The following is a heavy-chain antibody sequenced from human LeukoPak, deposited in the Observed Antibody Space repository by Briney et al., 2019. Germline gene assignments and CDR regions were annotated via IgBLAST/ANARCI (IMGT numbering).Heavy chain of an antibody. Sequence: PGGSLRPSCAASGFTFSSYPMSWVRQAPGKGLQWVSAISNGGGSAYYADSVKGRFTISRDNSKSTLYLQMNSLRAEDTAIYYCAARPRMPPRFDYWGQGTLVTVSS. J-gene: IGHJ4*02. CDR3: AARPRMPPRFDY. CDR2: ISNGGGSA. V-gene: IGHV3-23*01. D-gene: IGHD2-2*01. CDR1: GFTFSSYP.